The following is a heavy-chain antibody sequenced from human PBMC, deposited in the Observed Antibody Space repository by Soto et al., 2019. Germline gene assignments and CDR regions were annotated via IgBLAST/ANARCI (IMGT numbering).Heavy chain of an antibody. V-gene: IGHV3-11*01. CDR1: GFTFPDFY. CDR3: VRDRGYYTDYVDWFAP. D-gene: IGHD4-17*01. J-gene: IGHJ5*02. Sequence: QVQLVESGGGLVEPGGSLRLSCAASGFTFPDFYMSWMRQAPGKGLEWVSYISSGRSTIYYADSVNGRFTISRDNAKNSLFLQMNSMRAEDTAVYSCVRDRGYYTDYVDWFAPWGQGTLVTVSS. CDR2: ISSGRSTI.